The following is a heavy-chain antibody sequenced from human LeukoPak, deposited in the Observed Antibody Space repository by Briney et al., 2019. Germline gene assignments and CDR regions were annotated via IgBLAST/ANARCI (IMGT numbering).Heavy chain of an antibody. J-gene: IGHJ6*03. CDR3: ARRGYYYGSGSYYTRHYYYMDV. Sequence: SETLSLTCAVYGGSFSGYYWSWVRQPPGKGLEWIGEINHSGSTNYNPSLKSRVTISVDTSKNQFSLKLSSVTAADTAVYYCARRGYYYGSGSYYTRHYYYMDVWGKGTTVTIPS. CDR2: INHSGST. V-gene: IGHV4-34*01. D-gene: IGHD3-10*01. CDR1: GGSFSGYY.